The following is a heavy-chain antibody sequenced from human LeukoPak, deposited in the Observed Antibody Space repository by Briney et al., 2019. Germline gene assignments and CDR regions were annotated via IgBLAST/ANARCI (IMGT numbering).Heavy chain of an antibody. J-gene: IGHJ4*02. CDR3: SKGATPVY. D-gene: IGHD2-15*01. V-gene: IGHV3-30*18. CDR2: ISYDGSNK. CDR1: GFTFSSYG. Sequence: PGRSLRLSCAASGFTFSSYGMHWVRQAPGKGLEWVAVISYDGSNKYYADSVKGLFTISRDNSKNTLYLQMNSLRGEDTAVYYFSKGATPVYWGQGTLVTVSS.